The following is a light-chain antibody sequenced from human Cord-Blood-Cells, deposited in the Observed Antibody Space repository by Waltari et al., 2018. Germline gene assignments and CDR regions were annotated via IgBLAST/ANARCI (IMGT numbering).Light chain of an antibody. V-gene: IGKV3-20*01. CDR1: QSVSSSY. J-gene: IGKJ1*01. CDR3: QQYGSSPRT. Sequence: EIVLTQSPAPLSSSPGQRATLSCRASQSVSSSYLAWYQQKPGQAPRLLIYGASSRATGIPDRFSGSGSGTDFTLTISRLEPEDFAVYYCQQYGSSPRTFGQGTKVEIK. CDR2: GAS.